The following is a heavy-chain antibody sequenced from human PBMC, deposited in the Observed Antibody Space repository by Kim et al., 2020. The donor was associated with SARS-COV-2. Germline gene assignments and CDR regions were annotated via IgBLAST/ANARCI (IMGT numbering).Heavy chain of an antibody. D-gene: IGHD1-26*01. Sequence: SETLSLTCVVSGGSFSGYYWSWIRQSPGKGLEWIGEINHRGSTRYNPSLKSRVTMSADTSKSQVSLELRSLTDADTAVYYCAQRGETSGGTKPLGYYDLWGRGTVVTVS. J-gene: IGHJ2*01. V-gene: IGHV4-34*01. CDR2: INHRGST. CDR1: GGSFSGYY. CDR3: AQRGETSGGTKPLGYYDL.